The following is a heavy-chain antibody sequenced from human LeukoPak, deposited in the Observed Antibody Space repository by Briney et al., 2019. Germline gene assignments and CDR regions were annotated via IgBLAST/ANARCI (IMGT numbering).Heavy chain of an antibody. D-gene: IGHD5-24*01. CDR2: ISSSSSYI. J-gene: IGHJ4*02. V-gene: IGHV3-21*01. CDR1: GFTFSSYS. CDR3: ARVRRDGYNRRDFYYFDY. Sequence: GGSLRLSCAASGFTFSSYSMNWVRQAPGKGLEWVSSISSSSSYIYYADSVKGRFTISRDNAKNSLYLQMNSLRAEDTAVYYCARVRRDGYNRRDFYYFDYWGQGILVTVSS.